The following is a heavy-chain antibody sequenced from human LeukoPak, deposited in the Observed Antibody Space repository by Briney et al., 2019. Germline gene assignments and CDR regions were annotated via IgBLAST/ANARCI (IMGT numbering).Heavy chain of an antibody. CDR1: GVSISSISDC. J-gene: IGHJ4*02. CDR2: VYFGGTT. Sequence: SETLSLTCTVSGVSISSISDCWGWIRQPPGKGLAWIGDVYFGGTTYYNPSLKSRVTISVDTSKNQVSLKLSSVTAADTAMYYCARQFASGSYNSWGQGTLVTVSS. CDR3: ARQFASGSYNS. V-gene: IGHV4-39*01. D-gene: IGHD3-10*01.